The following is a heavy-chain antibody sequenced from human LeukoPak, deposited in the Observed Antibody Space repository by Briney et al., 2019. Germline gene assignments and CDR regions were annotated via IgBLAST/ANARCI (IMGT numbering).Heavy chain of an antibody. V-gene: IGHV4-30-2*01. CDR1: GFTFSSYA. J-gene: IGHJ4*02. CDR2: IYHSGST. D-gene: IGHD3-3*01. CDR3: ARAAAEGGYDFWSGYYTTSFDY. Sequence: LRLSCAASGFTFSSYAMSWIRQPPGKGLEWIGYIYHSGSTYYNPSLKSRVTISVDRSKNQFSLKLSSVTAADTAVYYCARAAAEGGYDFWSGYYTTSFDYWGQGTLVTVSS.